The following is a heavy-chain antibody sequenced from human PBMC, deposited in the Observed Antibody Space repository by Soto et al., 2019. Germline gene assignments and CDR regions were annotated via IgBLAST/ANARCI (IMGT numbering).Heavy chain of an antibody. V-gene: IGHV4-59*01. Sequence: TLSLTCTVSGGSISSYFYIWVRQPPGKGLEWIGSVYYTGTTDYNPSLKSRATISVDTSKTQFSLNLRSVTAADTAVYYCARDLAAVPRAFDYWGRGTLVTVSS. D-gene: IGHD6-13*01. CDR1: GGSISSYF. CDR2: VYYTGTT. CDR3: ARDLAAVPRAFDY. J-gene: IGHJ4*02.